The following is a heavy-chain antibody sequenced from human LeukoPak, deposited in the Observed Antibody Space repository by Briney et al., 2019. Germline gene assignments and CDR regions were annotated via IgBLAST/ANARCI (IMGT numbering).Heavy chain of an antibody. Sequence: GGSLRLSCAASGSTFSSYAMSWVRQAPGKGLEWVSAISGSGGSTYYADSVKGRFTISRDNSKNTPYLQMNSLRAEDTAVYYCAKVPYSSGWSVLFDYWGQGTLVTVSS. CDR2: ISGSGGST. V-gene: IGHV3-23*01. D-gene: IGHD6-19*01. J-gene: IGHJ4*02. CDR1: GSTFSSYA. CDR3: AKVPYSSGWSVLFDY.